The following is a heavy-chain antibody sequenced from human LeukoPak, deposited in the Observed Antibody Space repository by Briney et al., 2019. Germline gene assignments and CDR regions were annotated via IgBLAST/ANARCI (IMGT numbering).Heavy chain of an antibody. V-gene: IGHV4-59*08. J-gene: IGHJ6*02. Sequence: PSETLSLTCTVSGGSINSYYWSWIRQPPGKGLEWIGYIYYSGSTNYNPSLKSRVTISVDTSKNQFSLKLSSVTAADTAVYYCARHSRVTSRVMDVWGQGTTVTVSS. D-gene: IGHD4-4*01. CDR2: IYYSGST. CDR1: GGSINSYY. CDR3: ARHSRVTSRVMDV.